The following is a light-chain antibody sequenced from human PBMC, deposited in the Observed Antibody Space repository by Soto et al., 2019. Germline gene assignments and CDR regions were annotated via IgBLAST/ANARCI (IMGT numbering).Light chain of an antibody. J-gene: IGKJ4*01. CDR1: QGISSW. V-gene: IGKV1D-16*01. CDR3: QQSYSTPLT. CDR2: AAS. Sequence: DIQMTQSPSSLSASEGDRVTITCRASQGISSWLAWYQQKPGKVPKHLIYAASSLQSGVPSRFSGSGSGTEFTLTISSLQPDDFATYYCQQSYSTPLTFGGGTKVDIK.